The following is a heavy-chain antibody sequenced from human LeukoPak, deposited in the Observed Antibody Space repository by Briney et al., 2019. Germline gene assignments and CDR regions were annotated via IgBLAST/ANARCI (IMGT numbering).Heavy chain of an antibody. CDR1: GFTFRNYW. CDR2: IKGDGSDK. V-gene: IGHV3-7*01. Sequence: GGSLRLSCAASGFTFRNYWMTWVRQAPGKGLEWVANIKGDGSDKYYVGSVKGRFTISRDNAKSSLYLQMNGLRADDTAVYYCATDPPWSNDAFDIWGQGTTVTVSS. D-gene: IGHD2-8*02. J-gene: IGHJ3*02. CDR3: ATDPPWSNDAFDI.